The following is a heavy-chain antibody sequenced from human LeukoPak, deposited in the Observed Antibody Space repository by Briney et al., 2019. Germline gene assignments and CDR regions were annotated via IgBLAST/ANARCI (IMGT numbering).Heavy chain of an antibody. CDR1: GGSISRGGYY. J-gene: IGHJ6*02. Sequence: SETLSLTCTVSGGSISRGGYYWSWIRQHPGKGLEWIGYIYYSGSTYYNPSLKSRVTISVDTSKNQFSLKLSSVTAADTAVYYCARGGKTVLLWFGESPKRPLDVWGQGTTVTVSS. D-gene: IGHD3-10*01. CDR2: IYYSGST. CDR3: ARGGKTVLLWFGESPKRPLDV. V-gene: IGHV4-31*03.